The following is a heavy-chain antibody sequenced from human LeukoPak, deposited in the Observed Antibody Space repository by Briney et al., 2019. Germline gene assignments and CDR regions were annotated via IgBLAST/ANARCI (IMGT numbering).Heavy chain of an antibody. CDR3: ARVITPTTVTTRDDYYYYMDV. CDR2: INTNTGNP. D-gene: IGHD4-17*01. J-gene: IGHJ6*03. Sequence: ASVKVSFKASGYTFTNYAMNWVRQAPGQGLEWMGWINTNTGNPTYAQGFTGRFVFSLDTSVSTAYLQISSLKAEDTAVYYCARVITPTTVTTRDDYYYYMDVWGKGTTVTVSS. V-gene: IGHV7-4-1*02. CDR1: GYTFTNYA.